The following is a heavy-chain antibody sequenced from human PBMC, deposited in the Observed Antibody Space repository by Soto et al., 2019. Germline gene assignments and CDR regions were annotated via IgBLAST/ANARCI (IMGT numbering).Heavy chain of an antibody. CDR3: ARDGLVWFAEGTGTYGMDV. V-gene: IGHV1-2*02. D-gene: IGHD3-10*01. Sequence: ASVKVSCKASGYTFTGYYMHWVRQAPGQGLEWMGWINPNSGGTNYAQKFQGRVTMTRDTSKTQFSLKLNSVTAADTAVYYCARDGLVWFAEGTGTYGMDVWGQGTTVTVSS. J-gene: IGHJ6*02. CDR1: GYTFTGYY. CDR2: INPNSGGT.